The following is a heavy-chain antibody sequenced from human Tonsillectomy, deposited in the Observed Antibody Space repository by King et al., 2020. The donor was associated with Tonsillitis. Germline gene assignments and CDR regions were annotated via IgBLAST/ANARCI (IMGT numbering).Heavy chain of an antibody. CDR2: ISGSGGST. D-gene: IGHD2-2*02. J-gene: IGHJ6*03. V-gene: IGHV3-23*04. CDR1: GFTFSSYA. CDR3: AKLGCSSTSCYNYYYYYYMDV. Sequence: VQLVQSGGGLVQPGGSLRLSCAASGFTFSSYAMSWVRQAPGKGLEWVSAISGSGGSTYYADSVKGRFTISRDNSKNTLYLQMNSLGAEDTAVYYCAKLGCSSTSCYNYYYYYYMDVWGKGTTVTVSS.